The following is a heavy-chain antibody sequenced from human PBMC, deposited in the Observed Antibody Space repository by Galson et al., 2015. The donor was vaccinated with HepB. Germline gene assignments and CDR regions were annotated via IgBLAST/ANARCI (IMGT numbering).Heavy chain of an antibody. CDR3: AREGSYCIGDACYYYFDY. Sequence: SVKVSCKASGYTFGDSGIIWVRQAPGQGLEWMGWISPYNANTNYAQKFRGGVTLTTVTSTTTAYMELRSLRSDDTAIYYCAREGSYCIGDACYYYFDYWGQGSLVTVSS. J-gene: IGHJ4*02. V-gene: IGHV1-18*01. CDR1: GYTFGDSG. D-gene: IGHD2-15*01. CDR2: ISPYNANT.